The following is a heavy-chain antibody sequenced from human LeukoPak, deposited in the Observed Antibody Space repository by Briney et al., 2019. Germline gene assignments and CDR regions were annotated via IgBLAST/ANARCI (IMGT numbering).Heavy chain of an antibody. CDR1: RGSFGGYS. V-gene: IGHV4-34*01. CDR2: INPGETT. CDR3: ARDSVGASVAPMAFDI. D-gene: IGHD6-19*01. Sequence: SETLSLTCVVSRGSFGGYSWTWVRQAPGKGLEWIGFINPGETTNYNPSLRSRVTISVDKSKNQFSLKLSSVTAADTAVYYCARDSVGASVAPMAFDIWGQGTMVTVSS. J-gene: IGHJ3*02.